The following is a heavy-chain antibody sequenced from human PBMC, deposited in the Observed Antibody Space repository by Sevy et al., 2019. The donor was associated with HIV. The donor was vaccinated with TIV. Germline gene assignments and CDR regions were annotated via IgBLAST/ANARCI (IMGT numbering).Heavy chain of an antibody. D-gene: IGHD5-12*01. Sequence: GGSLRLSCAASGFTFSSYAMSWVRQAPGKGLEWVSAISGSGGSTSYSDSVKGRFTISRDNSKNTLYLQMNSLRAEDTAVYYCAKLGGYSGYELDYWGQGTLVTVSS. CDR2: ISGSGGST. V-gene: IGHV3-23*01. CDR3: AKLGGYSGYELDY. CDR1: GFTFSSYA. J-gene: IGHJ4*02.